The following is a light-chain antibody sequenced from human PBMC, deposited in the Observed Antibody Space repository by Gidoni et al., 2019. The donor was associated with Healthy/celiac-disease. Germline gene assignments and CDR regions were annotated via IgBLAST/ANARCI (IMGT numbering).Light chain of an antibody. J-gene: IGLJ2*01. CDR2: DNN. CDR3: GTWDSSLSVV. Sequence: QSVLPQPPPLSAAPGQKFTIFFSVSTSNIGNNYVSGYQQLPGTDPKLLIYDNNKRPSGMPDRFSGSKSGTSATLGITGLQTGDYADYYCGTWDSSLSVVFGGGTKLTVL. CDR1: TSNIGNNY. V-gene: IGLV1-51*01.